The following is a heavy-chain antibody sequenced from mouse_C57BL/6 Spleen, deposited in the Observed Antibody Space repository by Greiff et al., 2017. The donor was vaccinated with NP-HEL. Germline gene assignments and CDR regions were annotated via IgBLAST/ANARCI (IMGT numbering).Heavy chain of an antibody. V-gene: IGHV1-4*01. D-gene: IGHD2-5*01. CDR3: ARSRSNPYAMDY. CDR2: INPSSGYT. Sequence: VHLVESGAELARPGASVKMSCKASGYTFTSYTMHWVKQRPGQGLEWIGYINPSSGYTKYNQKFKDKATLTADKSSSTAYMQLSSLTSEDSAVYYCARSRSNPYAMDYWGQGTSVTVSS. J-gene: IGHJ4*01. CDR1: GYTFTSYT.